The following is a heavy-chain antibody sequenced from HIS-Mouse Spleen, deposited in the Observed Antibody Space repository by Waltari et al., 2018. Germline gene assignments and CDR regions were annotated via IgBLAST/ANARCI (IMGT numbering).Heavy chain of an antibody. V-gene: IGHV3-9*01. CDR3: AKDIHSSSSGWFDP. D-gene: IGHD6-6*01. CDR2: ISWNSGSI. J-gene: IGHJ5*02. CDR1: GFTFDDYA. Sequence: EVQLVESGGGLVQPGRSLRLSCAAPGFTFDDYAMQRVREAPGKGLEWVSGISWNSGSIGYADSVKGRFTISRDNAKNSLYLQMNSLRAEDTALYYCAKDIHSSSSGWFDPWGQGTLVTVSS.